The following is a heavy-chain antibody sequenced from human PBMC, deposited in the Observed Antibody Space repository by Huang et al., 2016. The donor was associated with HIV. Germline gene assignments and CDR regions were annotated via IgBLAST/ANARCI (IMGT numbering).Heavy chain of an antibody. CDR1: GFTFSSYG. J-gene: IGHJ4*02. V-gene: IGHV3-30*18. Sequence: QVQLVESGGGVVQPGRSLRISCAASGFTFSSYGMHWVSQAPGRGLEGVSVISYDAKTKYYADSVKGRFSISRDNSKTTVYLQLNSLRLEDTAVYYCAKGGSAAAVLDFWGQGTLVTVSS. CDR2: ISYDAKTK. D-gene: IGHD6-13*01. CDR3: AKGGSAAAVLDF.